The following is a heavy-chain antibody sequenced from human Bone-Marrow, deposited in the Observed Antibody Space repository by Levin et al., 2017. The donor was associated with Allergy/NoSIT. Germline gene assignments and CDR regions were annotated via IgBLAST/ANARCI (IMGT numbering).Heavy chain of an antibody. CDR3: TREGGGTVTRTVRPVNYGMDV. D-gene: IGHD4-11*01. Sequence: GGSLRLSCTASGFTFGDYAMSWVRQAPGKGLEWVGFIRSKAYGGTTEYAASVKGRFTISRDDSKSIAYLQMNSLKTEDTAVYYCTREGGGTVTRTVRPVNYGMDVWGQGTTVTVSS. V-gene: IGHV3-49*04. CDR1: GFTFGDYA. J-gene: IGHJ6*02. CDR2: IRSKAYGGTT.